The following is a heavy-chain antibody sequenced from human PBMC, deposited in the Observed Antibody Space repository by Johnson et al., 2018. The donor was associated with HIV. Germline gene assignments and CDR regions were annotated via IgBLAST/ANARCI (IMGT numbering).Heavy chain of an antibody. CDR3: ARELAFYYDCSSYYPHRWGAFDI. J-gene: IGHJ3*02. Sequence: VQLVESGGDLIQPGGSLRLSCAASGFTVSSNYMSWVRQAPGKGLEWVSVIYSGGSTYYADSVKGRFTISRDNSKNTLYLQMNTLRAEDTAVYYCARELAFYYDCSSYYPHRWGAFDIWGQGTLVTVSS. CDR2: IYSGGST. CDR1: GFTVSSNY. V-gene: IGHV3-53*01. D-gene: IGHD3-22*01.